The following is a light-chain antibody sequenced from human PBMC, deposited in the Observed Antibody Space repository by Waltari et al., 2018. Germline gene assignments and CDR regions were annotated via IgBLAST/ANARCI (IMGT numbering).Light chain of an antibody. CDR1: QSISTY. J-gene: IGKJ4*01. CDR3: QQSYSPLT. Sequence: DFQMTQSPSSLCASVGYRGTITCRASQSISTYLNWYQQKPGKAPNLLIYAASSLQSGVPSRFSGSGSGTDFTLTISSLQPEDFATYYCQQSYSPLTFGGGTKVEIK. V-gene: IGKV1-39*01. CDR2: AAS.